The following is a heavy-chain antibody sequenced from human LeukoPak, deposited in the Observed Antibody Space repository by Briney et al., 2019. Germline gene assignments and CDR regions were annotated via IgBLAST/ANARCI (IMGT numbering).Heavy chain of an antibody. CDR2: IYYSGST. D-gene: IGHD5-18*01. Sequence: SSETLSLTCTVSGGSISSYYWSWIRQPPGKGLEWIWYIYYSGSTNYNPSLKRRVTISVDTSKNQFPLKLSYVTAADTAVYYCERVGYSYGIYGDDAFDIWGQGTMVTVSS. CDR1: GGSISSYY. CDR3: ERVGYSYGIYGDDAFDI. J-gene: IGHJ3*02. V-gene: IGHV4-59*01.